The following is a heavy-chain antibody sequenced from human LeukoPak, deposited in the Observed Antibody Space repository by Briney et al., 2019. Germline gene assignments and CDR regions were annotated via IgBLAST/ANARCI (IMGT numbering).Heavy chain of an antibody. CDR2: IFYSGST. CDR1: GGSISSGGNY. Sequence: TLSLTCTVSGGSISSGGNYWSWIRQHPGKGLEWIGYIFYSGSTYYNPSLRSRVTISVDTSKNQFSLRVSSVTAADTAVYYCARNLGPGWELLWFDYWGQGTLVTVSS. CDR3: ARNLGPGWELLWFDY. D-gene: IGHD1-26*01. J-gene: IGHJ4*02. V-gene: IGHV4-31*03.